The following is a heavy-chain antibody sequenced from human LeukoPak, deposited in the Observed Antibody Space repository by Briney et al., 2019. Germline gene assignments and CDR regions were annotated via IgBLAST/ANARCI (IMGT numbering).Heavy chain of an antibody. CDR2: IYSGGST. J-gene: IGHJ4*02. V-gene: IGHV3-53*01. D-gene: IGHD3-22*01. Sequence: GGSLRLSCAASGFTVSSNYMSWVRQAPGKGLEWVSVIYSGGSTYYADSVKGRFTISRDNSKNTLYLQMNSLRAEDTAVYYCARAGAPNYYDTSAGLDYWGQGTLVTVSS. CDR1: GFTVSSNY. CDR3: ARAGAPNYYDTSAGLDY.